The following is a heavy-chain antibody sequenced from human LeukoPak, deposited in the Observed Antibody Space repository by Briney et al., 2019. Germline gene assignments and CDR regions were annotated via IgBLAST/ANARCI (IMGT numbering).Heavy chain of an antibody. Sequence: SETLSLTCTVSGGSISSGSYYWSWIRQPAGKGLEWIGRIYTSGSTNYNPSLKSRVTISVDTSKNQFSLKLSSVTAADTAVYYCAGDYGDYYFDYWGQGTLVTVSS. CDR3: AGDYGDYYFDY. D-gene: IGHD4-17*01. CDR1: GGSISSGSYY. J-gene: IGHJ4*02. CDR2: IYTSGST. V-gene: IGHV4-61*02.